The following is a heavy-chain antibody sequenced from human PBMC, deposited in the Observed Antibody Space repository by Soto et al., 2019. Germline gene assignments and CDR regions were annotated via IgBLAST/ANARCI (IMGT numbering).Heavy chain of an antibody. D-gene: IGHD4-17*01. CDR1: GGSFSAYY. J-gene: IGHJ6*02. CDR3: ARGSYGVGYYYYGMDV. CDR2: INHSGGT. V-gene: IGHV4-34*01. Sequence: ETLPLTPAIYGGSFSAYYWSCIRQPPGKGVEWIGEINHSGGTNYNPSLKSRVTISVGTSKNQFSLKQSSVTAADTAVYYCARGSYGVGYYYYGMDVWGQGTTVTVSS.